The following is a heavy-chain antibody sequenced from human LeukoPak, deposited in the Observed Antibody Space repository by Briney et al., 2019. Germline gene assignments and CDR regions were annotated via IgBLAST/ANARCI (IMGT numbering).Heavy chain of an antibody. D-gene: IGHD2-8*01. Sequence: SETLSLTCTVSGDSIRSHYWSWIPPPPGKGLEWIGYIYDSVSTNYNPSLKSRVTISVDTSKNQFSLTLNSVTAADTAVYYCVRADYNGGNPVSFDIWGRGTMVTVSS. CDR2: IYDSVST. CDR1: GDSIRSHY. CDR3: VRADYNGGNPVSFDI. J-gene: IGHJ3*02. V-gene: IGHV4-59*11.